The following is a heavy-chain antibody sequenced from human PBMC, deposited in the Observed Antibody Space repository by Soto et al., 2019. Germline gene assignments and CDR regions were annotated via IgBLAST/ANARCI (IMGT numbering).Heavy chain of an antibody. CDR1: GGTFSSYA. Sequence: QVQLVQSGAEVKKPGSSVKVSCKASGGTFSSYAISWVRQAPGQGLEWMGGIIPIFGTANYAQKFQGRVTITADESTSTAYMELSSLRSEDTAVYYCASDGGDCTNGVCGVPNDYWCQGTLVTVSS. CDR3: ASDGGDCTNGVCGVPNDY. D-gene: IGHD2-8*01. J-gene: IGHJ4*02. CDR2: IIPIFGTA. V-gene: IGHV1-69*12.